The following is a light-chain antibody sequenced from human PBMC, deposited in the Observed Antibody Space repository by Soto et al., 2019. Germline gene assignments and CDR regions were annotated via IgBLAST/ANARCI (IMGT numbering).Light chain of an antibody. V-gene: IGLV2-14*01. CDR3: NSSTNSSDVV. Sequence: QSALTQPASVSGSPGQSITISCAGTRDDIGAYDYVSWYQQHPGNAPKLLVYEVTNRPSGVSDRFSGSKSGNTASLTISGLPAEDEADYYCNSSTNSSDVVFGGGTKVTVL. CDR1: RDDIGAYDY. CDR2: EVT. J-gene: IGLJ2*01.